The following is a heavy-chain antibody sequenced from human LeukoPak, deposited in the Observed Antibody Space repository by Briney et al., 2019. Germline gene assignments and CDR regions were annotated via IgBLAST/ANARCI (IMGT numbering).Heavy chain of an antibody. D-gene: IGHD6-19*01. CDR1: GFTFSGYS. CDR2: ISSHKTYI. J-gene: IGHJ4*02. CDR3: AGIGVAGQFDY. Sequence: GGSLRLSCAASGFTFSGYSMNWVRQAPGKGLEWVSHISSHKTYIYYADSVKDRFTISRDNAKSSLYLQMNSLRAEDTAVYYCAGIGVAGQFDYWGQGTLVTVSS. V-gene: IGHV3-21*01.